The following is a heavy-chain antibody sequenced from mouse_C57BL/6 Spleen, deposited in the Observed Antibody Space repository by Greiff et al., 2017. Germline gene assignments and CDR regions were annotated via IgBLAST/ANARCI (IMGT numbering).Heavy chain of an antibody. CDR2: LYPRSGNT. D-gene: IGHD2-5*01. V-gene: IGHV1-81*01. J-gene: IGHJ2*01. CDR3: AREGSYSNIFDY. Sequence: QVQLQQSGAELARPGASVKLSCKASGYTFTSSGISWVKQRTGRGLAWIGELYPRSGNTYYNEKFKGRAPLSADKSSSTAYMELRSLTSGDSAVYFWAREGSYSNIFDYRAQGTTLTVAS. CDR1: GYTFTSSG.